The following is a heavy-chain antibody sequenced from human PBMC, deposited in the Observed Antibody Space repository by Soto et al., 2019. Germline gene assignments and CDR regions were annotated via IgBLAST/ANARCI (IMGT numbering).Heavy chain of an antibody. Sequence: ASVKVSCKASGYTFTGYYMHWVRQAPGQGLEWMGWINPNSGGTNYAQKFQGRVTMTRDTSISTAYMELSRLRSDDTAVYYCARGEYSSSYNWFDPWGQGTLVTVSS. J-gene: IGHJ5*02. V-gene: IGHV1-2*02. CDR1: GYTFTGYY. CDR2: INPNSGGT. CDR3: ARGEYSSSYNWFDP. D-gene: IGHD6-6*01.